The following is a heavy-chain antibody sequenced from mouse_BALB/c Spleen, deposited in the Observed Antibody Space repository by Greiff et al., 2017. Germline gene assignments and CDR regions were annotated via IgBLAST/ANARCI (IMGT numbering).Heavy chain of an antibody. J-gene: IGHJ3*01. D-gene: IGHD2-4*01. CDR3: ARHETMITTGFAY. CDR2: ISSGGGST. CDR1: GFAFSSYD. Sequence: EVMLVESGGGLVKPGGSLKLSCAASGFAFSSYDMSWVRQTPEKRLEWVAYISSGGGSTYYPDTVKGRFTISRDNAKNTLYLQMSSLKSEDTAMYYCARHETMITTGFAYWGQGTLVTVSA. V-gene: IGHV5-12-1*01.